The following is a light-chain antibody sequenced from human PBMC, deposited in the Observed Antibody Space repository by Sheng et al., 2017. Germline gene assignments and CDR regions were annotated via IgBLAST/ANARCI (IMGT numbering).Light chain of an antibody. CDR3: ASWDDSLNGHV. J-gene: IGLJ1*01. Sequence: QSVLTQPPSASETPGQRVTISCSGASSNIGSNSVNWYQQLPGTAPKLLIYNNNQRPSGVPARFSGSKSGTSASLAISGLQSEDGADYYCASWDDSLNGHVFGTGTKVTVL. CDR2: NNN. CDR1: SSNIGSNS. V-gene: IGLV1-44*01.